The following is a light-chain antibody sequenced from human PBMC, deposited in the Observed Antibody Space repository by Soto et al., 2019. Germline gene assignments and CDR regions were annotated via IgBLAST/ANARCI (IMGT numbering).Light chain of an antibody. CDR1: QSVSSNY. J-gene: IGKJ1*01. CDR2: GAS. CDR3: QQYGSSPST. Sequence: EIVLTQSPGTLSLSPGERATLSCRASQSVSSNYLAWYQRKPGQAPRLLIYGASNRTTDIPNRFSGSGSGTDFTLTITRLEPEDFVVYYCQQYGSSPSTFGQGTKVEI. V-gene: IGKV3-20*01.